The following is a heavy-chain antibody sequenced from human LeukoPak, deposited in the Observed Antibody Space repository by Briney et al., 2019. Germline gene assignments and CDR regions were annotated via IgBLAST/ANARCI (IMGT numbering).Heavy chain of an antibody. D-gene: IGHD3-22*01. J-gene: IGHJ4*02. CDR2: IYPGDPDT. V-gene: IGHV5-51*01. Sequence: GESLKISCKGSGYSFTSYWIGWLRQVPGKGLEWMGIIYPGDPDTRYSPSFQGQVTISADKSISTAYLQWSSLKASDSAMYYCARRDDTSGYIDYWGQGTLVTVSS. CDR3: ARRDDTSGYIDY. CDR1: GYSFTSYW.